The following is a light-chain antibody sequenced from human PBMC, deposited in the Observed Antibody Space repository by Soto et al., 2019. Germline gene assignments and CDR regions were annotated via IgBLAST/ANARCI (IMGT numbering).Light chain of an antibody. V-gene: IGLV3-21*01. CDR3: QVWESSSDHVV. CDR1: NIGSKS. CDR2: YDS. J-gene: IGLJ2*01. Sequence: SSELTQPPSVSVAPGKTARITCGGNNIGSKSVHWYQQKPGQAPVLVIYYDSDRPSGIPERFSGSNSGNTATLTISRVEAGDEADYYCQVWESSSDHVVFGGGTKRTVL.